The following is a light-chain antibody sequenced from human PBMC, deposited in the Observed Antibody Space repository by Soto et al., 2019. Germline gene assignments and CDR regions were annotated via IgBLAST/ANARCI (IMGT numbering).Light chain of an antibody. V-gene: IGKV1-5*01. J-gene: IGKJ1*01. Sequence: DIQMTQAPSTLSASVGDRVTITCRASQSISSWLAWYQQKPGKAPKLLIYDASSLESGVPSRFSGSGPGTEFTLTISSLQPDDFATYYCQQYNSYSEAFGQGAKVDI. CDR2: DAS. CDR3: QQYNSYSEA. CDR1: QSISSW.